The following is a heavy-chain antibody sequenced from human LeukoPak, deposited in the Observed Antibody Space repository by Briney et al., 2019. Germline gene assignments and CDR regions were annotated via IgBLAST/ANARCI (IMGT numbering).Heavy chain of an antibody. J-gene: IGHJ4*02. V-gene: IGHV3-23*01. D-gene: IGHD6-19*01. CDR2: ISGSGGST. CDR1: GFTFSSYA. CDR3: VGWSGWFNFDY. Sequence: GGSLRLSCAASGFTFSSYAMSWVRQAPGKGLEWVSAISGSGGSTYHADSVKGRFTISRDNSKNTLYLQTNSLRAEDTAVYYCVGWSGWFNFDYWGQGTLVTVSS.